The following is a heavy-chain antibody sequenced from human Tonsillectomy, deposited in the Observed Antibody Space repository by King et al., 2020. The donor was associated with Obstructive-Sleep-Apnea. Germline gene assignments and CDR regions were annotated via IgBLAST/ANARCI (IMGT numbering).Heavy chain of an antibody. CDR3: VREGRPAAGIYYFDY. CDR2: INLGNGNT. D-gene: IGHD6-13*01. Sequence: QLVQSGAEVKRPGASVTVSCKPSGYTFTSYNIIPWVRQAPGQRLEWMGWINLGNGNTKYSQKFQGRVTITRDTSANTAHMELSSLRSEDTALYYCVREGRPAAGIYYFDYWGQGTLVTVSS. J-gene: IGHJ4*02. CDR1: GYTFTSYN. V-gene: IGHV1-3*01.